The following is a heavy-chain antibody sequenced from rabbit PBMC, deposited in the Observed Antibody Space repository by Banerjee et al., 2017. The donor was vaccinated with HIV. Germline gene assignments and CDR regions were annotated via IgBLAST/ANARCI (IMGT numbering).Heavy chain of an antibody. CDR3: ARGAAYAGYGYVL. CDR2: IYAGSSGST. Sequence: QEQLVESGGDLVKPGASLTLTCTASGFSFSNNYYMCWVRQAPGKGLEWIACIYAGSSGSTYYASWAKGRFTISKTSSTTVTLQMTSLTAADTATYFCARGAAYAGYGYVLWGPGTLVTVS. D-gene: IGHD7-1*01. J-gene: IGHJ6*01. CDR1: GFSFSNNYY. V-gene: IGHV1S45*01.